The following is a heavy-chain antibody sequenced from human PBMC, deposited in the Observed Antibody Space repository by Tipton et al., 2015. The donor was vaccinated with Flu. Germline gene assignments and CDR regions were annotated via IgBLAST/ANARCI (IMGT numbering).Heavy chain of an antibody. CDR3: VRHQADSSNYFHYGMDV. Sequence: AVSGFTFSDFYMSWIRQAPGKGLEWVSYVNNTGGTIYYADSVKGRFTLSRDNAKRSLDLHMNSLRPEDTAVYYCVRHQADSSNYFHYGMDVWGQGTSVTVSS. CDR2: VNNTGGTI. V-gene: IGHV3-11*01. J-gene: IGHJ6*02. CDR1: GFTFSDFY. D-gene: IGHD4-11*01.